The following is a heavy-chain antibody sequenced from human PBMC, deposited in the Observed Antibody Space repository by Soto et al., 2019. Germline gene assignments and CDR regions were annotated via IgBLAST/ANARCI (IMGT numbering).Heavy chain of an antibody. J-gene: IGHJ6*03. CDR2: IWYDGSNK. Sequence: QVQLVESGGGVVQPGRSLRLSCAASGFTFSSYGMHWVRQAPGKGLAWVAVIWYDGSNKYYADSVKGRFTISRDNSKNTLYLQKNSLRAEDTAVYYCARDRCSSTLCDLSYYYYIDVLGKGTTVTVSS. V-gene: IGHV3-33*01. D-gene: IGHD2-2*01. CDR3: ARDRCSSTLCDLSYYYYIDV. CDR1: GFTFSSYG.